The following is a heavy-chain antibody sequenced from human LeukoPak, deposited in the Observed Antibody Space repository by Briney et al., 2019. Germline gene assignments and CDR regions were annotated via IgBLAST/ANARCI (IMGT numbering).Heavy chain of an antibody. J-gene: IGHJ4*02. Sequence: RPSETLSLTCTVSGGSFSCYYWTWIRQPPGKGLEWIGYIDHSGSTNYNPSLKSRVTISSDTSKNQFSLELSSVTAADTAVYYCARLKATVSIHAYFDYWGQGTLVTVSS. CDR1: GGSFSCYY. CDR2: IDHSGST. D-gene: IGHD4-17*01. CDR3: ARLKATVSIHAYFDY. V-gene: IGHV4-59*01.